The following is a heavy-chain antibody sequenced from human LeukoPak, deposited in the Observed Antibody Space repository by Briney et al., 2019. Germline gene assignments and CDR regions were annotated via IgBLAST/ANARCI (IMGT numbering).Heavy chain of an antibody. CDR2: INPNSGGT. V-gene: IGHV1-2*02. D-gene: IGHD3-10*01. Sequence: GASVKVSCKAPGYTFTGYYMHWVRQAPGQGLEWMGWINPNSGGTNYAQRFQGRVTMTRDTSISTAYMELSRLRSDDTAVYYCARERLWFGEFKIFDYWGQGTLVTVSS. CDR1: GYTFTGYY. J-gene: IGHJ4*02. CDR3: ARERLWFGEFKIFDY.